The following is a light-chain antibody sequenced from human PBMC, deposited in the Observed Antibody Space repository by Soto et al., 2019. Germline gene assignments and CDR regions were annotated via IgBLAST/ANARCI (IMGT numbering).Light chain of an antibody. J-gene: IGKJ1*01. CDR3: QQYNIYPWT. Sequence: DIQMTHSPSTLSASVGDRVTMTGRASESISSWLAWYQQQPGKAPNLLIYKASALESGVPSRFSGSGSGTEFTLTISSLQPDDFATYYCQQYNIYPWTFGQGTKVDIK. CDR1: ESISSW. CDR2: KAS. V-gene: IGKV1-5*03.